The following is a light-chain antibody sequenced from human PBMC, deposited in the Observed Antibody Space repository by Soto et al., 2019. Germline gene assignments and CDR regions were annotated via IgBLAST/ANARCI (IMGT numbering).Light chain of an antibody. V-gene: IGKV3-20*01. J-gene: IGKJ1*01. CDR1: QSVSSNY. CDR2: GAS. Sequence: EIVLTQSPGTLSFSPGERATLSCRASQSVSSNYLAWYQQKPGQDPRLLIFGASNRATDIPDRYSGSGSGTDITLTLSRLEPEGFAVYFCQQYGSSVKTFGQGTKVDI. CDR3: QQYGSSVKT.